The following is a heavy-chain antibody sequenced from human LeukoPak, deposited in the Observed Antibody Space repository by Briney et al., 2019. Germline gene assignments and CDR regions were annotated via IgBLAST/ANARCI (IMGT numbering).Heavy chain of an antibody. J-gene: IGHJ5*02. CDR1: GFSFSSSG. V-gene: IGHV3-30*02. CDR3: AKSSAGITWFDP. CDR2: TRFDDSYK. D-gene: IGHD1-1*01. Sequence: GGTLRLSCAASGFSFSSSGMHWVRQAPGKGPEWVAFTRFDDSYKAYGDSVKGRFTISRDNSKNTLYLQMDSLRSDDTAVYYCAKSSAGITWFDPWGQGTLVTVSS.